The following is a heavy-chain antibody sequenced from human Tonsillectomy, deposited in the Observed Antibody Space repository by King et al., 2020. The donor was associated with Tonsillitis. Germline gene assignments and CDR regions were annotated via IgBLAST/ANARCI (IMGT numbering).Heavy chain of an antibody. CDR3: ARGRHYGSGSYYNWFDP. J-gene: IGHJ5*02. Sequence: QLQESGPGLVKPSQTLSLTCTVSGGSISSGGYYWNWIRQHPGKGLEWIGYIYYSGSTYYNPSLKSLVTISVDTSKNQFSLQVSSVTAADTAVYYCARGRHYGSGSYYNWFDPWGQGTLVTVSS. D-gene: IGHD3-10*01. CDR1: GGSISSGGYY. V-gene: IGHV4-31*01. CDR2: IYYSGST.